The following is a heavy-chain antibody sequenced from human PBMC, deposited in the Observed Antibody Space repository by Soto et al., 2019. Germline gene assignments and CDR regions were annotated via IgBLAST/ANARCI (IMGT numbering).Heavy chain of an antibody. J-gene: IGHJ4*02. CDR3: AKGGPGASSGLFEY. CDR1: GFIVTSNY. D-gene: IGHD3-10*01. CDR2: IYSDGTT. Sequence: PGGSLKLSCAASGFIVTSNYMSWVRQAPGKGLEWVSVIYSDGTTNYAESVKGRFTISRDNSKNTVYLQMNSLRAEDTAVYYCAKGGPGASSGLFEYWGQGPLVTVSS. V-gene: IGHV3-53*01.